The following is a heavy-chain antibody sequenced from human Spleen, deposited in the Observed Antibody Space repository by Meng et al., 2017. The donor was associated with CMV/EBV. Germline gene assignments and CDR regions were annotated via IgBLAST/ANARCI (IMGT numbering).Heavy chain of an antibody. Sequence: NLSSAWVGGVRQAPGKGMEWVGRIKSKTEGGTTDYAARVKGRFTISRDDSKNTLYLQMNSLKTEDTAVYCCTSTRSYYYGSGPFDYWGQGTLVTVSS. CDR1: NLSSAW. V-gene: IGHV3-15*01. CDR3: TSTRSYYYGSGPFDY. CDR2: IKSKTEGGTT. J-gene: IGHJ4*02. D-gene: IGHD3-10*01.